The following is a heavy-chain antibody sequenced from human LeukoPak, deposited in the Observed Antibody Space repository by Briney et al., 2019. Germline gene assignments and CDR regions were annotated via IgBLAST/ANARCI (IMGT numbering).Heavy chain of an antibody. V-gene: IGHV4-59*01. CDR1: GGSISSYY. Sequence: PSETLSLTCTVSGGSISSYYWSWIRQPPGKGLEWIGYIYYSGSTNYNPSLKSRVTISVDTSKNQFSLKLSSVTAADTAVYYYTAESVELLWFGELSFYYYYMDVWGKGTTVTVSS. J-gene: IGHJ6*03. CDR2: IYYSGST. D-gene: IGHD3-10*01. CDR3: TAESVELLWFGELSFYYYYMDV.